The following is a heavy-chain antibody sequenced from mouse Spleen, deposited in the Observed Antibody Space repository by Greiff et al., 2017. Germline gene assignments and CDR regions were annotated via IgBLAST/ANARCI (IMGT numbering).Heavy chain of an antibody. Sequence: QVQLQQSGAELARPGASVKMSCKASGYTFTSYTMHWVKQRPGQGLEWIGYINPSSGYTKYNQKFKDKATLTADKSSSTAYMQLSSLTSEDSAVYYCARSYYGSSYFDYWGQGTTLTVSS. D-gene: IGHD1-1*01. CDR2: INPSSGYT. V-gene: IGHV1-4*01. CDR1: GYTFTSYT. J-gene: IGHJ2*01. CDR3: ARSYYGSSYFDY.